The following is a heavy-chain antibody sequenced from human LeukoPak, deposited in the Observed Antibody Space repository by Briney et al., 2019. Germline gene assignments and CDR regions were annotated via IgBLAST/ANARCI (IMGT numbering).Heavy chain of an antibody. CDR3: ATTKQARRYFDY. Sequence: GGSLRLSCAGSGFTFSSNALSWVRQAPGKGLEWVSAISTSGGNTYYADSVRGRFTISRDNSKNTLYLQMNTLRTEDTAVYYCATTKQARRYFDYWGQGTLVTVSS. J-gene: IGHJ4*02. CDR2: ISTSGGNT. CDR1: GFTFSSNA. D-gene: IGHD1-1*01. V-gene: IGHV3-23*01.